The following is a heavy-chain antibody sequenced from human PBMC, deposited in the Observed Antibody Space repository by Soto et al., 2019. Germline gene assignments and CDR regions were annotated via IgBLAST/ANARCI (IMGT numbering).Heavy chain of an antibody. CDR1: GGSISSYY. D-gene: IGHD3-22*01. J-gene: IGHJ4*02. Sequence: SETLSLTCTVSGGSISSYYWSWIRQPPGKGLEWIGYIYYSGSTNYNPSLKSRVTMSVDTSKNQFSLKPSSVTAADTAVYYCARDRHDSSGYFSDYWGQGTLVTVSS. CDR3: ARDRHDSSGYFSDY. CDR2: IYYSGST. V-gene: IGHV4-59*01.